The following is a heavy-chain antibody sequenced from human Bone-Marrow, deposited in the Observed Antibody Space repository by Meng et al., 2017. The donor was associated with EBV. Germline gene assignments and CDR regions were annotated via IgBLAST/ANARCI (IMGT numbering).Heavy chain of an antibody. CDR1: GYTFNSYG. D-gene: IGHD2-2*01. V-gene: IGHV1-18*01. J-gene: IGHJ4*02. Sequence: QVELVQSGAEVKKPWASVNVSCKASGYTFNSYGISWVRQAPGQGLEWMGWISGYYGNTNYAQKVQGRVSMTTDTSTSTAYMEPRSLRSDDTAVYYCARISGVPGAAFDYWGQGTLVTVSS. CDR2: ISGYYGNT. CDR3: ARISGVPGAAFDY.